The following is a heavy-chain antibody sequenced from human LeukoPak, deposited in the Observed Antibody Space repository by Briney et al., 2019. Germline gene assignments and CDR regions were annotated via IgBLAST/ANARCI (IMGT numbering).Heavy chain of an antibody. CDR1: GYTFTSYD. CDR2: MNPNSDSK. D-gene: IGHD4-17*01. Sequence: ASVKVSCKASGYTFTSYDINWVRQAAGQGLEWMGWMNPNSDSKGYAQNFQGRVTMTRNTSISTAYMELSSLRSEDTAVYYCVRALRTTVTTFWFDPWGQGTLVTVSS. J-gene: IGHJ5*02. V-gene: IGHV1-8*02. CDR3: VRALRTTVTTFWFDP.